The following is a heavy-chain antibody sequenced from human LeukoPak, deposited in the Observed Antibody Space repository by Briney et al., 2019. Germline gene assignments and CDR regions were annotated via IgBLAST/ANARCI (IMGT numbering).Heavy chain of an antibody. CDR3: ARAPGGFHGDYSPIAY. Sequence: QPGRSLRLSCAASGFTFSSYAMHWVRQAPGKGPQWLALTSDDGSAKYYADSVKGRFTISRDNSQNTLYLQMNSLRADETAIYYCARAPGGFHGDYSPIAYWGQGTLVTVSS. D-gene: IGHD4-17*01. J-gene: IGHJ4*02. V-gene: IGHV3-30-3*01. CDR1: GFTFSSYA. CDR2: TSDDGSAK.